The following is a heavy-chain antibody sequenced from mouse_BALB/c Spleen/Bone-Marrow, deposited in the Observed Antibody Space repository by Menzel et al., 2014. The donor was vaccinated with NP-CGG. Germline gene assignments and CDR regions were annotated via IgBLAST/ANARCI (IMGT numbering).Heavy chain of an antibody. CDR2: IYPGDGDT. J-gene: IGHJ2*01. Sequence: VKLMESGAELVRPGSSVKISCESSGYVFSTYWINWVKQRPGQGLEWIGQIYPGDGDTDYNGKSKDKATLTADKSSNTAYMQLSSLTSEDSAVYFCARGGISVDYWGQGTTLTVSS. CDR3: ARGGISVDY. V-gene: IGHV1-80*01. CDR1: GYVFSTYW.